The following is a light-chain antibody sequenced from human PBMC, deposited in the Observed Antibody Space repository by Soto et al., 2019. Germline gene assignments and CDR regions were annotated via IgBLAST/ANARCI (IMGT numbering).Light chain of an antibody. CDR3: QQYNSYSWT. CDR2: DAS. J-gene: IGKJ1*01. Sequence: EIQMTQSPSPLSASLGERATLTCRASQSISSWLAWYQQKPGKAPKLLIYDASSLESGVPSRVSGSGSGTEFTRTSSSLQPDDFATYDCQQYNSYSWTFGQGTKVDI. V-gene: IGKV1-5*01. CDR1: QSISSW.